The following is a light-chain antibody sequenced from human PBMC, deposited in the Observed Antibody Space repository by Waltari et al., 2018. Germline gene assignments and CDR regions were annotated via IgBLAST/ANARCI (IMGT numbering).Light chain of an antibody. J-gene: IGKJ4*01. CDR1: QGISNT. V-gene: IGKV1-13*02. CDR2: SVS. CDR3: QQFNGYPLT. Sequence: AIQLTQSPSSLSASVGDRVTITCRASQGISNTLAWYQQRPGRAPKLLIYSVSSLGNGVPSRFSGSGSATDFTLTISSLQPEDSATYYCQQFNGYPLTFGGGTKVEIQ.